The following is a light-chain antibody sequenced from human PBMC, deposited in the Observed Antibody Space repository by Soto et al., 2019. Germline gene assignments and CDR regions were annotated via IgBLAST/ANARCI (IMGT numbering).Light chain of an antibody. CDR2: NYA. J-gene: IGLJ2*01. CDR3: PAYDSNHSGSL. Sequence: QSVLTQPPSVSGAPGQRVTISCAGTSSNIGAGYGVHWYQQLPGSAPKLLIHNYANRPSGVPDRFSGSKTGNSASLAITGLQGEDEGDYYCPAYDSNHSGSLFGGGTKLTVL. CDR1: SSNIGAGYG. V-gene: IGLV1-40*01.